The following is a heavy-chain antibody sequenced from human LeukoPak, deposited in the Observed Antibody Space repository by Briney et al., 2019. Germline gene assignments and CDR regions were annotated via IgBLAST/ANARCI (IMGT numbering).Heavy chain of an antibody. D-gene: IGHD6-19*01. J-gene: IGHJ5*02. CDR2: INPSGGST. V-gene: IGHV1-46*01. CDR3: ARRAVAGTTDP. Sequence: ASVKVSCKASGYTLTRYYMHWVRQAPGQGLEWMGIINPSGGSTSYAQKFQGRVTMTRDTSTSTVYMELSSLRSEDTAVYYCARRAVAGTTDPWGQGTLVTVSS. CDR1: GYTLTRYY.